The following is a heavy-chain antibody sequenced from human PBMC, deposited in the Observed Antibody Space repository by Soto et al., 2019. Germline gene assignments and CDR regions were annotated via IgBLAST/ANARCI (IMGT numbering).Heavy chain of an antibody. CDR3: FRENYFSYHGMDV. Sequence: GSLRLCCAGSGXDFSGSTIHWVRQASGKGLEWVGRIRSKDNSYATAYAVSGKGRFFISRDDSKTTAYLQMHSLKIDDTAVYYCFRENYFSYHGMDVWGQGTTVTVSS. CDR1: GXDFSGST. J-gene: IGHJ6*02. V-gene: IGHV3-73*01. CDR2: IRSKDNSYAT.